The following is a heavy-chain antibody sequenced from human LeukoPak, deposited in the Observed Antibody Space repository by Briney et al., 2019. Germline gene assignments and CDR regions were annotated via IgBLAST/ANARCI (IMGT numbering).Heavy chain of an antibody. CDR3: VTYSKLYESGRLVFGH. Sequence: ASVKVSCKVSGYTLTELSMHWVRQAPGKGLEWMGGFDPEDGETIYAQKFQGRVTMTEDTSTDTAYMELSSLRSEDTAVYYCVTYSKLYESGRLVFGHWGQGTLVTVSS. D-gene: IGHD3-9*01. V-gene: IGHV1-24*01. CDR1: GYTLTELS. J-gene: IGHJ4*02. CDR2: FDPEDGET.